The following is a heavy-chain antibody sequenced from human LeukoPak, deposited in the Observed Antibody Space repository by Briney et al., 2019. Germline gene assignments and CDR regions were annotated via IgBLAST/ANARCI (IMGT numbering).Heavy chain of an antibody. CDR1: GGSFSSYY. D-gene: IGHD3-9*01. J-gene: IGHJ4*02. Sequence: SETLSLACAVYGGSFSSYYWSWIRQPPGKGLEWIGEINYSGSTKYNPSLESRVTISVDTSKNHFSLMLTSLTAADTAVYYCARGPPLIPDYDISTGYYNFDYWGQGTLVTVSS. V-gene: IGHV4-34*01. CDR3: ARGPPLIPDYDISTGYYNFDY. CDR2: INYSGST.